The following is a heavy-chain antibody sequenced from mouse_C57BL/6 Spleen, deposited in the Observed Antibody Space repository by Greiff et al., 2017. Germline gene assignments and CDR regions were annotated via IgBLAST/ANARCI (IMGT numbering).Heavy chain of an antibody. Sequence: QVQLQQPGAELVRPGSSVKLSCKASGYTFTSYWMHWVKQRPIQGLEWIGNIDPSDSETHYNQKFKDKATLTVDKSSSTAYMQLSSLTSEDSAVYYCARKENYGSSLFAYWGQGTLVTVSA. V-gene: IGHV1-52*01. CDR1: GYTFTSYW. CDR3: ARKENYGSSLFAY. J-gene: IGHJ3*01. CDR2: IDPSDSET. D-gene: IGHD1-1*01.